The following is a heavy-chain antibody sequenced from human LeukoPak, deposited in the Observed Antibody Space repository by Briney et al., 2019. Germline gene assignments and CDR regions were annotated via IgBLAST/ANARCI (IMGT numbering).Heavy chain of an antibody. V-gene: IGHV4-39*07. Sequence: KTSETLSLTCTVSGGSISSSSYYWGWIRRPPGKGLEWIGSIYYSGSTYYNPSLKSRVTISVDTSKNQFSLKLSSVTAADTAVYYCATEGLGGDYWGQGTLVTVSS. CDR3: ATEGLGGDY. J-gene: IGHJ4*02. CDR2: IYYSGST. CDR1: GGSISSSSYY. D-gene: IGHD3-16*01.